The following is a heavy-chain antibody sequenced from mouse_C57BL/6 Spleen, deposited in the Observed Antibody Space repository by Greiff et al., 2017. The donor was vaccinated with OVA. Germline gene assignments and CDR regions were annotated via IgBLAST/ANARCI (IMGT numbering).Heavy chain of an antibody. Sequence: EVKVVESGGGLVKPGGSLKLSCAASGFTFSSYAMSWVRQTPEKRLEWVATISDGGSYTYYPDNVKGRFTISRDNAKNNLYLQMSHLKSEDTAMYYCAIDGPYYYGSSYWYFDVWGTGTTVTVSS. CDR2: ISDGGSYT. CDR1: GFTFSSYA. V-gene: IGHV5-4*01. CDR3: AIDGPYYYGSSYWYFDV. J-gene: IGHJ1*03. D-gene: IGHD1-1*01.